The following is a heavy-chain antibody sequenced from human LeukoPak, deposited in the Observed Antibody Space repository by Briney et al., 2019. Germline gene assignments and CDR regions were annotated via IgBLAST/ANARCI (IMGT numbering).Heavy chain of an antibody. CDR3: ARDRAAMVFDY. CDR1: VYTFTGYY. CDR2: INPNSGGT. D-gene: IGHD5-18*01. V-gene: IGHV1-2*02. Sequence: ASVKVSCKASVYTFTGYYMHWVRQAPGQGLEWMGWINPNSGGTNYAQKFQGRVTMTRDTSISTAYMELSRLRSDDKAVYYCARDRAAMVFDYWGQGTLVTVSS. J-gene: IGHJ4*02.